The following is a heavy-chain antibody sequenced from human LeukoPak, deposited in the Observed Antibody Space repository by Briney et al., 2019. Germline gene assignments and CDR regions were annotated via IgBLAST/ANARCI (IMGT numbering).Heavy chain of an antibody. V-gene: IGHV4-4*09. J-gene: IGHJ4*02. D-gene: IGHD5-24*01. CDR3: ATTSGGGYNYEAYFDC. CDR2: IYTSGST. Sequence: SETLSLTCTVSGGSISSYYWSWIRQPPGKGLEWIGYIYTSGSTNYNPSLKSRVTISVDTSKNQFSLKLSSVTAADTAVYYCATTSGGGYNYEAYFDCWGQGTLVTVSS. CDR1: GGSISSYY.